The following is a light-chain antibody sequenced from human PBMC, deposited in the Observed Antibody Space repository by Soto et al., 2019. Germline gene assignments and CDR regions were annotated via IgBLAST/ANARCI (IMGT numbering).Light chain of an antibody. CDR2: EDT. Sequence: QSALTQPASVSGSPGQSITISCTGTKTDIGNYNLVSWYQRHPDKAPKLIIYEDTKRPSGISNRFSASKSGTTASLTISGLQAEDEADYHCSSFAGSGTLVVSGGGTQLTVL. J-gene: IGLJ2*01. CDR1: KTDIGNYNL. V-gene: IGLV2-23*01. CDR3: SSFAGSGTLVV.